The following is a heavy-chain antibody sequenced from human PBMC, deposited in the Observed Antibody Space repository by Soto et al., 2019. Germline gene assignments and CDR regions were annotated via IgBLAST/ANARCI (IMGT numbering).Heavy chain of an antibody. Sequence: KTSETLSFTCTVSGGSVSSGGYYWSWIRQVPGKGLEWIGDIYHTGNTFYNPSLKSRVTISLDTSKGQFSLTFPSVTAADTAIYYCAGSSARSTFDYWGQGTLVTVSS. CDR2: IYHTGNT. J-gene: IGHJ4*02. CDR1: GGSVSSGGYY. CDR3: AGSSARSTFDY. V-gene: IGHV4-31*03. D-gene: IGHD6-25*01.